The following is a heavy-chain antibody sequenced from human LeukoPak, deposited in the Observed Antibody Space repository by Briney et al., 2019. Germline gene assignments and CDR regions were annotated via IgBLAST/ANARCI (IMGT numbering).Heavy chain of an antibody. CDR3: ARSHRTTWAYGGNSNYYYMDV. J-gene: IGHJ6*03. Sequence: SLKVSCKASGGTFSSYSISWVRQAPGQGLEWMVGIIPIFGTANYAQKFQGRVTITADKSTSTAYMELSSLRSEDTAVYYCARSHRTTWAYGGNSNYYYMDVWGKGTTVTVSS. CDR1: GGTFSSYS. D-gene: IGHD4-23*01. CDR2: IIPIFGTA. V-gene: IGHV1-69*06.